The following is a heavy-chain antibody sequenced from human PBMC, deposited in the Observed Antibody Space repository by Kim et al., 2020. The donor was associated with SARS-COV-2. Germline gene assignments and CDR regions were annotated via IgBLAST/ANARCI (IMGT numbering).Heavy chain of an antibody. CDR3: AGGATSISYH. CDR2: RT. Sequence: RTYYADSVEGRFTIFRDNAKNTLYLQMSSLSAEDTAVYYCAGGATSISYHWGQGTLVTVSS. V-gene: IGHV3-53*01. D-gene: IGHD2-2*01. J-gene: IGHJ1*01.